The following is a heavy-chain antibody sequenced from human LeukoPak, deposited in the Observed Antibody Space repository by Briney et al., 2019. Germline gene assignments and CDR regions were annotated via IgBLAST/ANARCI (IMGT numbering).Heavy chain of an antibody. Sequence: ASVKVSCKASGYTFTSYAMHWVRQAPGQRLEWMGWINAGNGNTKYSQKFQGRVTITRDTSASTAYVELSSLRSEDTAVYYCASGSGWGANWFDPWGQGTLVTVSS. V-gene: IGHV1-3*01. CDR2: INAGNGNT. D-gene: IGHD6-19*01. CDR3: ASGSGWGANWFDP. J-gene: IGHJ5*02. CDR1: GYTFTSYA.